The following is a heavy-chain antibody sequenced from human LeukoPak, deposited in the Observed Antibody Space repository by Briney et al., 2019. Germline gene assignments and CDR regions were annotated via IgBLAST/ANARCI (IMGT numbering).Heavy chain of an antibody. CDR2: IYTGGST. J-gene: IGHJ6*02. CDR1: GFTGSSTY. D-gene: IGHD2-2*01. Sequence: GGSLTLSCAASGFTGSSTYRSWVRQAPGKGLEWVSVIYTGGSTFYADSVKGRFTISRDTSTNTLYLQMNSLRGEDTAVYYCASQRAISRSAYGLDVWGQGTTVTVSS. CDR3: ASQRAISRSAYGLDV. V-gene: IGHV3-66*02.